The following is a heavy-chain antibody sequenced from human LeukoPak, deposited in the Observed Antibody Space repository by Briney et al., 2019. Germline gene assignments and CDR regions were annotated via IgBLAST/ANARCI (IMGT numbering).Heavy chain of an antibody. Sequence: GGSPRLSCEASGFTFKDYAMPWVRQAPGKGLEWVSGISWNSGSIGYADSVKGRFTISRDNAKNSLYLHINRLRTEDTALYYCAKDMYSSGSNGEGYLQHWGQGTLVTVSS. CDR3: AKDMYSSGSNGEGYLQH. D-gene: IGHD6-19*01. CDR1: GFTFKDYA. J-gene: IGHJ1*01. CDR2: ISWNSGSI. V-gene: IGHV3-9*01.